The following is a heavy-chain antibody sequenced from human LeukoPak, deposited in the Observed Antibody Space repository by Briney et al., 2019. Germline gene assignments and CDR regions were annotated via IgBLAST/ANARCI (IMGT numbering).Heavy chain of an antibody. J-gene: IGHJ5*02. CDR3: AIPGGDYGGKGGWFDP. CDR1: GYTFTGYY. V-gene: IGHV1-2*02. Sequence: ASVTVSCKASGYTFTGYYMHWVRQAPGQGLEWMGWINPNSGGTNYAQKFQGRVTMTRDTSISTAYMELSRLRSDDTAVYYCAIPGGDYGGKGGWFDPWGQGTLVTVSS. D-gene: IGHD4-23*01. CDR2: INPNSGGT.